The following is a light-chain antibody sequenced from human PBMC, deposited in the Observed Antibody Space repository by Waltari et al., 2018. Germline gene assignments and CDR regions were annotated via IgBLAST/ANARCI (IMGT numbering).Light chain of an antibody. Sequence: DVQMTQSPSTLPASVGDLVTITCRASQNIRDWLAWYQQRPGKAPRLLIYGASTLQTGVPARFSGSGSGTEFTLTINSLQPDDFATYYCQQYNGYFTWTFGQGTKVEIK. V-gene: IGKV1-5*01. J-gene: IGKJ1*01. CDR3: QQYNGYFTWT. CDR1: QNIRDW. CDR2: GAS.